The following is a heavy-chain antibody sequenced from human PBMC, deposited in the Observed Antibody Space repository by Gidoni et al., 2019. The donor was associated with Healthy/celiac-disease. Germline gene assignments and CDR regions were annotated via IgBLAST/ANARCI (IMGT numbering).Heavy chain of an antibody. D-gene: IGHD3-10*01. J-gene: IGHJ5*02. Sequence: QVQLQESGPGLVKPSQTLSLTCTVSGGSISSGAYYWSWIRQPPGKGLEWIGYIYYSGSTYYNPSLKSRVTISVDTSKNQFSLKLSSVTAADTAVYYCARAKAVLLWFGELPPPAWFDPWGQGTLVTVSS. V-gene: IGHV4-30-4*01. CDR1: GGSISSGAYY. CDR3: ARAKAVLLWFGELPPPAWFDP. CDR2: IYYSGST.